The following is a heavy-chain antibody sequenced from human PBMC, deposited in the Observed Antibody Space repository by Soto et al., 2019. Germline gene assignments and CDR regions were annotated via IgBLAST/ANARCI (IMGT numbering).Heavy chain of an antibody. Sequence: QVQLVQSGAEVKKPGSSVKVSCKASGGTFSSYAISWVRQAPGQGLEWMGGIIPIFGTANYAQKFQGRVTITAEESTSTAYMALTSLSSEDTAVHYCARCLRDGYNVDYWGQGTLVTVSS. CDR3: ARCLRDGYNVDY. J-gene: IGHJ4*02. V-gene: IGHV1-69*12. CDR1: GGTFSSYA. CDR2: IIPIFGTA. D-gene: IGHD5-12*01.